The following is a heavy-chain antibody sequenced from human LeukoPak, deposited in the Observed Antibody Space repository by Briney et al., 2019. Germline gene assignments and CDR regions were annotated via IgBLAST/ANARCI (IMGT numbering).Heavy chain of an antibody. CDR3: AREWSAFDI. J-gene: IGHJ3*02. V-gene: IGHV3-48*04. D-gene: IGHD2-8*01. CDR2: IGGTAGNT. Sequence: PGGSLRLSCAASGFIFSSYTMNWVRQAPGKGLEWVSFIGGTAGNTYYADSVKGRFTISRDNAKNSLYLQMNSLRAEDTAVYYCAREWSAFDIWGQGTMVTVSS. CDR1: GFIFSSYT.